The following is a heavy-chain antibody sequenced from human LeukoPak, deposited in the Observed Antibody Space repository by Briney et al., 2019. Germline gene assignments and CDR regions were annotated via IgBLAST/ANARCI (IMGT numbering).Heavy chain of an antibody. Sequence: SETLSLTCAVSGYSISSGYYWGWIRQPPGKGLEWIGSIYHSGSTYYNPSLKSRVTISVGTSKNQFSLKLSSVTAADTAVYYCARVRYYYGSGTVRFDAFDIWGQGTMVTVSS. CDR3: ARVRYYYGSGTVRFDAFDI. J-gene: IGHJ3*02. CDR2: IYHSGST. D-gene: IGHD3-10*01. V-gene: IGHV4-38-2*01. CDR1: GYSISSGYY.